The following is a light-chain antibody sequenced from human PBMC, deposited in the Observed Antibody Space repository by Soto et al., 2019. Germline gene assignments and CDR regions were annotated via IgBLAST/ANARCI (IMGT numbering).Light chain of an antibody. Sequence: QSVLTQPPSVSGAPGQRVTISCTGSSSNIGAGYDVHWYQQLPGTAPKLLIYDNNNRPSGVPDRFPGSKSGTSASLATTGLQAEDEADYYCQSYDSSLSGYVFGTGTKVTVL. J-gene: IGLJ1*01. CDR3: QSYDSSLSGYV. V-gene: IGLV1-40*01. CDR1: SSNIGAGYD. CDR2: DNN.